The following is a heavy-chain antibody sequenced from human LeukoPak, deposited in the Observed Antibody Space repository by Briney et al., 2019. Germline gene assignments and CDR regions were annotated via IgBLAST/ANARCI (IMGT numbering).Heavy chain of an antibody. CDR1: GVTVSSNY. D-gene: IGHD6-6*01. J-gene: IGHJ6*03. Sequence: GGSLRLSCAASGVTVSSNYMSWVRQAPGRGLEWVSVTYSGGSTYYADSVKGRFTISRDNSKNTLYLQMNSLRAEDTAVYYCARVLSSSPRYYYYMDVWGKGTTVTISS. V-gene: IGHV3-66*01. CDR2: TYSGGST. CDR3: ARVLSSSPRYYYYMDV.